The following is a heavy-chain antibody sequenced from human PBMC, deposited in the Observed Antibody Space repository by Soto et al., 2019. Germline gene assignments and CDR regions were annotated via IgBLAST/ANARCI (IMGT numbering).Heavy chain of an antibody. CDR1: GFSLSTSGVG. CDR3: AHFSYALGSFPLFDY. CDR2: IYWNDDK. V-gene: IGHV2-5*01. D-gene: IGHD3-10*01. Sequence: QITLKESGPTLVNPTQPLTLTCTFSGFSLSTSGVGVGWIRQPPGKALEWLALIYWNDDKGYSPSLKSRPTISKDTSKSQVVLTLTNMDPVDTATYYCAHFSYALGSFPLFDYWGQGALVAVSS. J-gene: IGHJ4*02.